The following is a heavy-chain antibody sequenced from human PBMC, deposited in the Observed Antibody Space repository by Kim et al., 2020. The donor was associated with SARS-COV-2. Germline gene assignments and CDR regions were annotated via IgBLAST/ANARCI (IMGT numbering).Heavy chain of an antibody. D-gene: IGHD2-2*01. Sequence: SETLSLTCTVSGGSISSSSYYWGWIRQPPGKGLEWIGSIYYSGSTYYNPSLKSRVTISVDTSKNQFSLKLSSVTAADTAVYYCARLGVPAAGDYWGQGTLVTVSS. V-gene: IGHV4-39*01. CDR1: GGSISSSSYY. CDR2: IYYSGST. J-gene: IGHJ4*02. CDR3: ARLGVPAAGDY.